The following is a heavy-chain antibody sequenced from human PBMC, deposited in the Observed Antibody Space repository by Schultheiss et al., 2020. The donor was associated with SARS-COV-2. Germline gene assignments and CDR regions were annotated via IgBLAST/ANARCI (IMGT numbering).Heavy chain of an antibody. CDR2: IHYSGST. D-gene: IGHD2-8*01. J-gene: IGHJ4*02. V-gene: IGHV4-59*12. CDR1: GGSISSYY. CDR3: ARGTPVLPLDY. Sequence: SQTLSLTCTVSGGSISSYYWSWIRQPPGKGLEWIGYIHYSGSTNYNPSFKSRVTMSVDTSKNQFSLKLSSVTAADTAVYYCARGTPVLPLDYWGQGTLVTVSS.